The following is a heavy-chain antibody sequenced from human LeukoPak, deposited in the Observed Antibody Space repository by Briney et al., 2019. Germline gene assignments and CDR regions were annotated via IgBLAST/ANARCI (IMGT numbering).Heavy chain of an antibody. CDR2: MYHTGST. J-gene: IGHJ5*02. CDR1: GGSISSSSYY. CDR3: ARVPGPNWFDP. Sequence: SETLSLTCTVSGGSISSSSYYWGWIRQPPGKGLEWIVSMYHTGSTYYNPSLKSRVTMSVDTSKNQLSLKLSSVTAADTAVYYCARVPGPNWFDPWGQGTLVTVSS. V-gene: IGHV4-39*07.